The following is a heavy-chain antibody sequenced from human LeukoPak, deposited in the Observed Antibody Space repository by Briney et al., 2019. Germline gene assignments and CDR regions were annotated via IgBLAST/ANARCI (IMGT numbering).Heavy chain of an antibody. D-gene: IGHD3-22*01. Sequence: SETLSLTCAVSGGSISIRGYSWSWIRQPPGKGLEWIGYIYYTGSTYYNPSLKSRLTISLDTSKNQFSLKLSSVTAADTAVYYCARLPQYDSSGYYFIWGQGTLVTVSS. V-gene: IGHV4-30-4*07. CDR2: IYYTGST. CDR3: ARLPQYDSSGYYFI. J-gene: IGHJ4*02. CDR1: GGSISIRGYS.